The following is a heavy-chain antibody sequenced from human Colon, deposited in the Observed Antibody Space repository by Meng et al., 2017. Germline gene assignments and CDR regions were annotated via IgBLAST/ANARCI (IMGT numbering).Heavy chain of an antibody. CDR3: ARDGGTDWFDP. J-gene: IGHJ5*02. V-gene: IGHV3-7*01. D-gene: IGHD1-1*01. CDR2: VRQDGAEK. Sequence: GESLKISCAASGFSLSRYWMSWVRQAPGKGLEWVANVRQDGAEKHYVDSLKGRFTVSRGNDKNSIYLQMNSLTVDDTALYYCARDGGTDWFDPWGPGTLVTVSS. CDR1: GFSLSRYW.